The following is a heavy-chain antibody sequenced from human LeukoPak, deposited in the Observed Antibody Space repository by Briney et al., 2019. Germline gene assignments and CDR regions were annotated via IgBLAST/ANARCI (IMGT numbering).Heavy chain of an antibody. CDR1: GFTFTSYA. CDR2: INWNGGST. D-gene: IGHD3-10*01. Sequence: GGSLRLSCAASGFTFTSYAMSWVRQAPGKGLEWVSGINWNGGSTGYADSVKGRFTISRDNAKNSLYLQMNSLRAEDTALYYCARDRRTYYYGSGIFDIWGQGTMVTVSS. J-gene: IGHJ3*02. V-gene: IGHV3-20*04. CDR3: ARDRRTYYYGSGIFDI.